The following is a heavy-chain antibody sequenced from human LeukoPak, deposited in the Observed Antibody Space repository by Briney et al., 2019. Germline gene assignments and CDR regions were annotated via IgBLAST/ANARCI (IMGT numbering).Heavy chain of an antibody. J-gene: IGHJ4*02. D-gene: IGHD6-19*01. V-gene: IGHV1-46*03. Sequence: ASVKVSCKASGYTFTSYYTRWVRQAPGQGLEWIGIINPSGGSTSYAQKFQGRVTMTRDTSTSTVYMELSSLRSEDTAVYYCASQNAVAGTFYWGQGTLVTVSS. CDR2: INPSGGST. CDR3: ASQNAVAGTFY. CDR1: GYTFTSYY.